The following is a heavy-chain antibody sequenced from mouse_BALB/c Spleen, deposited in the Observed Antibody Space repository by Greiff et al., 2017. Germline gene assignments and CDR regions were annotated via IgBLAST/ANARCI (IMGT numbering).Heavy chain of an antibody. CDR2: IDPANGNT. J-gene: IGHJ4*01. CDR3: ARYDKVYYYAMDY. CDR1: GFNIKDTY. V-gene: IGHV14-3*02. D-gene: IGHD2-14*01. Sequence: EVQLQQSGAELVKPGASVKLSCTASGFNIKDTYMHWVKQRPEQGLEWIGRIDPANGNTKYDPKFQDKATITADTSASTAYMQLKSLTSEDSAVYYCARYDKVYYYAMDYWGQGTSVTVSS.